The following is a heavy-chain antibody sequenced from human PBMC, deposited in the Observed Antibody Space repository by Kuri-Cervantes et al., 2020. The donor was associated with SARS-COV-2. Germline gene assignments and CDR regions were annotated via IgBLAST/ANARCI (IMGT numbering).Heavy chain of an antibody. J-gene: IGHJ3*02. V-gene: IGHV3-11*04. CDR3: AREGVVANDAFDI. D-gene: IGHD2-21*01. Sequence: GESLKISCAASGFTFSDYCMSWIRQAPGKGLEWVSYISSSSSTIYYAASVKGRFTISRDNAKNSLYLQMNSLSAEDTAVYYCAREGVVANDAFDIWGQGTMVTVSS. CDR1: GFTFSDYC. CDR2: ISSSSSTI.